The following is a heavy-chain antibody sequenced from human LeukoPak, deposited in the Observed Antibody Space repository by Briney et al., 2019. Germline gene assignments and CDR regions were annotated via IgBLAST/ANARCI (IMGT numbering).Heavy chain of an antibody. Sequence: PSETLSLTCTVSGDSIGSHYYWAWIRQSPGKGLEWIGCIYHSGSTNYNPSLKSRVTISVDKSKNQFSLKLSSVTAADTAVYYCARDRRTYYYDSSGYYSGWYFDLWGRGTLVTVSS. D-gene: IGHD3-22*01. V-gene: IGHV4-38-2*02. J-gene: IGHJ2*01. CDR3: ARDRRTYYYDSSGYYSGWYFDL. CDR2: IYHSGST. CDR1: GDSIGSHYY.